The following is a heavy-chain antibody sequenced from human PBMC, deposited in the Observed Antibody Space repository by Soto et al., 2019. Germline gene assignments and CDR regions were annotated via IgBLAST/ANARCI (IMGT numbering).Heavy chain of an antibody. CDR3: ARDEWGSGWYYFDY. Sequence: GGSLRLSCAASGFTFSSYSMNWVRQAPGKGLEWVSSISSSSSYIYYADSVKGRFTISRDNAKNSLYLQMNSLRAEDTAVYYCARDEWGSGWYYFDYWGQGTLVTVSS. V-gene: IGHV3-21*01. J-gene: IGHJ4*02. CDR2: ISSSSSYI. D-gene: IGHD6-19*01. CDR1: GFTFSSYS.